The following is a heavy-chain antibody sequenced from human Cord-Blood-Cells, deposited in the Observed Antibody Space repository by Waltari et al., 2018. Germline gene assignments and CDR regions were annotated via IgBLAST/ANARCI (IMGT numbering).Heavy chain of an antibody. D-gene: IGHD3-3*01. CDR1: GGSISSSSYY. CDR2: IYYSGST. V-gene: IGHV4-39*01. Sequence: QLQLQESGPGLVKPSETLSLTCTVSGGSISSSSYYWGWIRQPPGKGLEGIGSIYYSGSTYYNPSLKRRVTISVDTSKNQFSLKLSSVTAADTAVYYCARHTYDFWSGYYIYDYWGQGTLVTVSS. J-gene: IGHJ4*02. CDR3: ARHTYDFWSGYYIYDY.